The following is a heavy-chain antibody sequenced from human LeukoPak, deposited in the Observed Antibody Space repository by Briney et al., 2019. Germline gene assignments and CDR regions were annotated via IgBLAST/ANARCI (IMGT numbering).Heavy chain of an antibody. CDR3: AREASGYSYGLDAFDI. V-gene: IGHV3-48*03. J-gene: IGHJ3*02. D-gene: IGHD5-18*01. Sequence: GGSLRLSCAASGFPFSSYWMSWVRQAPGKGLEWVSYISSSGSSIYYADSVKGRFTISRDNAKNSLYLQMNSLRAEDTAVYYCAREASGYSYGLDAFDIWGQGTMVTVSS. CDR1: GFPFSSYW. CDR2: ISSSGSSI.